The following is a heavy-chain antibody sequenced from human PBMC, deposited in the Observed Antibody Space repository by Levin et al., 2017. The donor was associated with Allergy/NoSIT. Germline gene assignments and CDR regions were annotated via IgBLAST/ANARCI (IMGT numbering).Heavy chain of an antibody. CDR3: ARGGFWSGYPPHYYYGMDV. V-gene: IGHV1-2*02. J-gene: IGHJ6*02. CDR1: GYTFTGYY. CDR2: INPNSGGT. D-gene: IGHD3-3*01. Sequence: ASVKVSCKASGYTFTGYYMHWVRQAPGQGLEWMGWINPNSGGTNYAQKFQGRVTMTRDTSISTAYMELSRLRSDDTAVYYCARGGFWSGYPPHYYYGMDVWGQGTTVTVSS.